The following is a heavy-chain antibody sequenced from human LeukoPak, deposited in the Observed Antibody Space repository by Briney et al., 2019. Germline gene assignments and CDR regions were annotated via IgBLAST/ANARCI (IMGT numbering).Heavy chain of an antibody. CDR3: VRDRDSGTYYYYYGMDV. J-gene: IGHJ6*02. D-gene: IGHD1-26*01. V-gene: IGHV4-59*01. CDR1: GGSISTYY. Sequence: SETLSLTCTVSGGSISTYYWSWIRQPPGKGLEWIGYIYYSGSTNYNPSLKSRVTISVDTPKNQFSLKLTSVTAADTAVYYCVRDRDSGTYYYYYGMDVWAQGTTVTVS. CDR2: IYYSGST.